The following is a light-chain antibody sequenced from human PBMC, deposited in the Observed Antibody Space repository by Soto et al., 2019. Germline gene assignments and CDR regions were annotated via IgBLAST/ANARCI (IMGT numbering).Light chain of an antibody. CDR1: QSVSSN. CDR3: HQYNNWWT. V-gene: IGKV3-15*01. J-gene: IGKJ1*01. CDR2: GAS. Sequence: EVVMTQSPATLSVSPGERATLSCRASQSVSSNLAWYQQKPGQAPRLLIYGASTRATGIPARFSGSGSGTEVTLTISSLQAEDFAVYYCHQYNNWWTFGQGPKVEIK.